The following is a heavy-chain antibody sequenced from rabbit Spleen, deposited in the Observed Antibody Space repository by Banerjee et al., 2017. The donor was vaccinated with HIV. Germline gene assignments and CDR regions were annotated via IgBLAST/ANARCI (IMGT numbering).Heavy chain of an antibody. J-gene: IGHJ6*01. V-gene: IGHV1S47*01. CDR3: ARDTGSSFSSYGMDL. CDR1: GFDFSSDA. Sequence: EESGGDLVKPGASLTLTCKASGFDFSSDAMCWVRQAPGKGPEWIACIYNGDDTTYYATWVHGRFTISKASSTTVTLQMTSLTAADTATYFCARDTGSSFSSYGMDLWGQGTLVTVS. CDR2: IYNGDDTT. D-gene: IGHD8-1*01.